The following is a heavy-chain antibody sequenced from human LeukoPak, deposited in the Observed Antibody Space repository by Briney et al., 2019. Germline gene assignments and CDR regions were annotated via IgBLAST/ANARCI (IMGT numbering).Heavy chain of an antibody. J-gene: IGHJ2*01. V-gene: IGHV3-30*18. D-gene: IGHD4-17*01. Sequence: GGALRLSCVGSGFSFSTYGMHWVRQAPGKGLKWVASISYDGSNKYYADSVKGRFTISRDNSKNTLYLQMNSLRGEDTAVYYCAKDQSDGDYSHWYFDLWGRGTLVTVSS. CDR3: AKDQSDGDYSHWYFDL. CDR1: GFSFSTYG. CDR2: ISYDGSNK.